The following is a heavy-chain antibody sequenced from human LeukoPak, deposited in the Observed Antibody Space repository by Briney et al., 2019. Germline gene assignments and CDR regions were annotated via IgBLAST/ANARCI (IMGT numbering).Heavy chain of an antibody. CDR2: IKQDGSEK. CDR3: AREPHPVVRSKVNSFDP. CDR1: GFTFTDYW. D-gene: IGHD3-22*01. J-gene: IGHJ5*02. Sequence: VGSLRLSCEVSGFTFTDYWMSWVRQAPGKGLEWVANIKQDGSEKYYVNSVKGRFTISRDNAKNSLYLQMNSLRAEDTAVYYCAREPHPVVRSKVNSFDPWGQGTLVTVSS. V-gene: IGHV3-7*01.